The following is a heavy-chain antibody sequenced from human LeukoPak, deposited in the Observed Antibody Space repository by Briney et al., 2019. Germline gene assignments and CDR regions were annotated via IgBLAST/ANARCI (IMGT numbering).Heavy chain of an antibody. CDR3: ASGSLGDGYGVGDYYQYMDV. CDR2: IMPLFGTA. Sequence: SVKVSCKASGFRITGYYMHWVRQAPGQGLEWMGGIMPLFGTANYAQEFQGRVTFTTDESASTAYMEVSSLRSEDTAVYYCASGSLGDGYGVGDYYQYMDVWGKGTTVTVSS. J-gene: IGHJ6*03. V-gene: IGHV1-69*05. CDR1: GFRITGYY. D-gene: IGHD5-24*01.